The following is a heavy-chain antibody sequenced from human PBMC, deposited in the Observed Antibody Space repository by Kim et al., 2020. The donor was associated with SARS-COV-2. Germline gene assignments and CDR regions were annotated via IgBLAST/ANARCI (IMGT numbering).Heavy chain of an antibody. Sequence: GESLKISCKASGYRFTSYWIGWVRQMSGKGLEWMGIIYPGDSDTRYSPSFQGQVTMSVDKSISIAYLHWSSLKASDTAMYYCARQRQMVRGANAFEIWGQGTMVSVSS. CDR1: GYRFTSYW. CDR2: IYPGDSDT. V-gene: IGHV5-51*01. D-gene: IGHD3-10*01. CDR3: ARQRQMVRGANAFEI. J-gene: IGHJ3*02.